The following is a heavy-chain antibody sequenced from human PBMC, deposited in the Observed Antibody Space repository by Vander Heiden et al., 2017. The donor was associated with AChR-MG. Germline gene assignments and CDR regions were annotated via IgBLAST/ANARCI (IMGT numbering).Heavy chain of an antibody. CDR2: IKQDGSEK. V-gene: IGHV3-7*01. Sequence: EVQLVESGGGLVQPGGSLRLSCAASGFTFSSYWMTGVRQAPGKGLEWVANIKQDGSEKYYVDAVKGRFTISRDNAKNSLYLQMNSLRAEDTAVYYCARDLPQAPLYSSGWYNWFDPWGQGTLVTVSS. D-gene: IGHD6-19*01. J-gene: IGHJ5*02. CDR1: GFTFSSYW. CDR3: ARDLPQAPLYSSGWYNWFDP.